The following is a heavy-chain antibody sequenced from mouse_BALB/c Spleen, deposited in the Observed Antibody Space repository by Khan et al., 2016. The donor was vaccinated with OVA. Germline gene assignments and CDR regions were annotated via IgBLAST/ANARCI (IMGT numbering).Heavy chain of an antibody. Sequence: LVEPGASMRISCKASGYSFTGYTMNWVKQSHEKNLEWIGLINPYNGVTRYNQKFKDKATLIVDKSSSTAYMELLSLTSEDSAVYYCARDYRYYFDCWRQGTTLAVSS. J-gene: IGHJ2*01. CDR3: ARDYRYYFDC. CDR1: GYSFTGYT. D-gene: IGHD2-12*01. V-gene: IGHV1-26*01. CDR2: INPYNGVT.